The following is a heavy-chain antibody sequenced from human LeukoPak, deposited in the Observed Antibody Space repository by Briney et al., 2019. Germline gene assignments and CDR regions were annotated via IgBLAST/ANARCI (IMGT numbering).Heavy chain of an antibody. Sequence: PGGSLRLSCAASGFTFDDYAMHWVRQAPGKGLEWVSGISWNSGSIGYADSVKGRFTISRDNAKNSLYPQMNSLRAEDMALYYCAKGAFHYDFWSGYFDNWFDPWGQGTLVTVSS. CDR2: ISWNSGSI. V-gene: IGHV3-9*03. CDR3: AKGAFHYDFWSGYFDNWFDP. D-gene: IGHD3-3*01. J-gene: IGHJ5*02. CDR1: GFTFDDYA.